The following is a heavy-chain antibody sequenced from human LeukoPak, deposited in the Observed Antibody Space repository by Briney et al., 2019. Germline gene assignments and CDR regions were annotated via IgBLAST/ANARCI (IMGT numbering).Heavy chain of an antibody. CDR3: ARAILATIPYYFDY. CDR2: IYYSGST. D-gene: IGHD5-24*01. J-gene: IGHJ4*02. CDR1: GGSISSGDYY. Sequence: PSETLSLTCTVSGGSISSGDYYWSWIRQPPGKGLKWIGYIYYSGSTYYNPSLKSRVTISVDTSKNQFSLKLSSVTAADTAVYYCARAILATIPYYFDYWGQGTLVTVSS. V-gene: IGHV4-30-4*08.